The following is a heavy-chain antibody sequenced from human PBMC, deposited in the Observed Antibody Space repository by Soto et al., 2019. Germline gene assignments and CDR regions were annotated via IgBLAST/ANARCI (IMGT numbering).Heavy chain of an antibody. CDR1: LTSPC. Sequence: LTSPCSGCVRQAPGQGLEWMGWISAYNGNTNYAQKLQGRVTMTTDTSTSTAYMELRSLRSDDTAVYYCARTKVDTTWDYWGQATLVTVSS. J-gene: IGHJ4*02. CDR2: ISAYNGNT. D-gene: IGHD5-18*01. CDR3: ARTKVDTTWDY. V-gene: IGHV1-18*01.